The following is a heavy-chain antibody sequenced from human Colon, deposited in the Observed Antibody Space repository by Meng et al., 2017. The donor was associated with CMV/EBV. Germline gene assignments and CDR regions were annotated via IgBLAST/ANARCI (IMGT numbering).Heavy chain of an antibody. D-gene: IGHD2-2*01. CDR3: ARLGGVPAALLL. CDR1: GFNFKVYT. CDR2: ISGSNDFI. Sequence: GSLRLSCVASGFNFKVYTMNWVRQAPGKGLEWIASISGSNDFIYYADSVKGRFTVSRDNAKNSLHLQINSLRAEDTAVYYCARLGGVPAALLLWGQGTTVTVSS. J-gene: IGHJ6*02. V-gene: IGHV3-21*01.